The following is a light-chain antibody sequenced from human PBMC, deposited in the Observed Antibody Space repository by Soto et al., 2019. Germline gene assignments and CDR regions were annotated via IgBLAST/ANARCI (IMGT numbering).Light chain of an antibody. CDR3: QHYKPYCGS. Sequence: DIQMTQSPSTLSASVGDRVTITCRASQSITDFLAWYQQKPGKAPKLLIYKASTLRSGVPSRFSGSGSGTEFTLTISSVQPDDFATYYCQHYKPYCGSFGQGTKVEIK. J-gene: IGKJ1*01. CDR1: QSITDF. V-gene: IGKV1-5*03. CDR2: KAS.